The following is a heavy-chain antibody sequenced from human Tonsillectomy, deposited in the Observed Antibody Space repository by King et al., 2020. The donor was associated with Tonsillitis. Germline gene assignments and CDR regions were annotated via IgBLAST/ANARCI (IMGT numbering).Heavy chain of an antibody. CDR1: GFTFSNYW. V-gene: IGHV3-7*01. Sequence: LVESGGGLVQPGGSLRLSCAASGFTFSNYWMTWVRQAPGKGLEWVANIKQEGSEKHYVDSVKGRFTISRDNAKNSLFLRMNSLRAEDTAVYYCAREITYYYDSSASYYFDYWGQGTLVTVSS. CDR2: IKQEGSEK. CDR3: AREITYYYDSSASYYFDY. D-gene: IGHD3-22*01. J-gene: IGHJ4*02.